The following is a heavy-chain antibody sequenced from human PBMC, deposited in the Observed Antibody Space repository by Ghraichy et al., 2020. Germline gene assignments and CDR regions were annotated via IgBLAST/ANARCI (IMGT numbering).Heavy chain of an antibody. V-gene: IGHV4-34*01. Sequence: SETLSLTCAVYGGSFSGYYWSWIRQPPGKGMEWIGEINHSGSPNYNPSLKSRVIISVDMSKNQISLNLSSVAAADTAVYFCARQTFIGTVNFWGQGILVTVSS. CDR3: ARQTFIGTVNF. D-gene: IGHD1-1*01. CDR2: INHSGSP. J-gene: IGHJ1*01. CDR1: GGSFSGYY.